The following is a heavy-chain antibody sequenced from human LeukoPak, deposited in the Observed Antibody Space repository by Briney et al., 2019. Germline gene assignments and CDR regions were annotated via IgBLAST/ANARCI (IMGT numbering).Heavy chain of an antibody. Sequence: SATLSLTCAVYGGSFSGYYWSWLRQPPGKGLEWIGEINHNGSTNYNPSLKSRFTISVDTSKNQFSLKLSSVTAADTAVYYCARAGITMIVVVFDYWGQGTLVTVSS. V-gene: IGHV4-34*01. J-gene: IGHJ4*02. CDR3: ARAGITMIVVVFDY. CDR2: INHNGST. D-gene: IGHD3-22*01. CDR1: GGSFSGYY.